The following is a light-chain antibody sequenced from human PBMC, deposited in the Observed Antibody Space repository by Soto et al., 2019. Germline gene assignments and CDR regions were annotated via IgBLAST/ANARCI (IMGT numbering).Light chain of an antibody. CDR2: GAS. CDR1: QSVSRT. CDR3: QQYNNWPPGT. V-gene: IGKV3-15*01. Sequence: EIVMTQSPATLSVSPGERATLSCRASQSVSRTLAWYQQKPGQAPRLLIYGASTRATGIPARFSGSGSGTEFTLTISSLQSEDFAVYYCQQYNNWPPGTFGQGTKVEI. J-gene: IGKJ1*01.